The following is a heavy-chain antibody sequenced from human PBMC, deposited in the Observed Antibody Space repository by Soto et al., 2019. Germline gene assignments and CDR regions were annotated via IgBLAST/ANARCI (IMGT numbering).Heavy chain of an antibody. CDR2: IYSGGAT. CDR3: ARAGTYNWV. V-gene: IGHV3-66*01. CDR1: GFTVSNNY. J-gene: IGHJ4*02. Sequence: EVQLVESGGGLVQPGGSLRLSCAASGFTVSNNYMRWVRQAPGKGLEWVSLIYSGGATYYADSVKGRLTISRDNSKNTLYLQMNSLRAEATAVYDCARAGTYNWVGGQGILVTVSA. D-gene: IGHD1-1*01.